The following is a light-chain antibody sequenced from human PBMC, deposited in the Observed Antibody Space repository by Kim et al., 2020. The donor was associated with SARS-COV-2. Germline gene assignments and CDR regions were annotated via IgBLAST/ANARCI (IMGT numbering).Light chain of an antibody. J-gene: IGLJ3*02. V-gene: IGLV10-54*01. CDR1: SNNVGNQG. CDR3: SAWDNSLSAWV. Sequence: QAGLTQPPSVSKGLRQTATLTCTGNSNNVGNQGAAWLQQHQGHPPKLLSYRNNNRPSGISERLSASRSGNTASLTITGPQPEDEADYYCSAWDNSLSAWVFGGGTKLTVL. CDR2: RNN.